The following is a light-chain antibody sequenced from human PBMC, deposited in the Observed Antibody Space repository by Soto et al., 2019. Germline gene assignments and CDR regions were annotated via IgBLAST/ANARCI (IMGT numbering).Light chain of an antibody. V-gene: IGLV1-40*01. J-gene: IGLJ2*01. Sequence: QSVLTQPPSVSGAPGQRVTISCTGSSSNIGAGYDVHWYQQLPGTAPKLLIYGNNNRPSGVHDRFSGSKSGTSASLAITGLQAEDEADYYCQSYDSSLSGVVFGGGTKLTVL. CDR2: GNN. CDR3: QSYDSSLSGVV. CDR1: SSNIGAGYD.